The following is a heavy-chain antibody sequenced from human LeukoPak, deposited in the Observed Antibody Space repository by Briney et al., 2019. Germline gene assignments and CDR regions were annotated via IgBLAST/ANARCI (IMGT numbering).Heavy chain of an antibody. CDR3: ARDNLVGDSAWWFDP. CDR2: IIPIFGTA. Sequence: SVKVSCKASGGTFSSYAISWVRQAPGQGLEWMGGIIPIFGTANYAQRFQGRVTITADESTSTDYMEVSSLRSEDTAVYYCARDNLVGDSAWWFDPWGQGTLVTVSS. CDR1: GGTFSSYA. J-gene: IGHJ5*02. D-gene: IGHD5-12*01. V-gene: IGHV1-69*13.